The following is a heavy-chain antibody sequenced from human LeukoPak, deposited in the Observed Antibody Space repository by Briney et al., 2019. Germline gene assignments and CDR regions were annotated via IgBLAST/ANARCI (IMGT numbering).Heavy chain of an antibody. J-gene: IGHJ4*02. V-gene: IGHV3-74*01. CDR1: EFTFSNYW. Sequence: GGSLRLSCAASEFTFSNYWMHWVRQAPGKGLVWVSWITGDGSSTRYADSVKGRFTISRDNAKNTLYLQVNSLRAEDTAVYYCARSNWPYYSDYWGQGALVTVSS. CDR3: ARSNWPYYSDY. CDR2: ITGDGSST. D-gene: IGHD1-1*01.